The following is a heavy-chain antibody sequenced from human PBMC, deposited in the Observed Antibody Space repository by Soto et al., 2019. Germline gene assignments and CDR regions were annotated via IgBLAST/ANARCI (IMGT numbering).Heavy chain of an antibody. Sequence: QVQLVQSGAEVRKPGSSVKVSCKASGGTFSRHAISWVRQAPGQGLEWMGGIIPIFGTANHAQKFQGRVTSIADESTSTVYMEWISLISEDKTMEYCGRGWGDDINAYYYAYWGQGTLVIVSS. J-gene: IGHJ4*02. CDR2: IIPIFGTA. CDR1: GGTFSRHA. D-gene: IGHD3-22*01. CDR3: GRGWGDDINAYYYAY. V-gene: IGHV1-69*01.